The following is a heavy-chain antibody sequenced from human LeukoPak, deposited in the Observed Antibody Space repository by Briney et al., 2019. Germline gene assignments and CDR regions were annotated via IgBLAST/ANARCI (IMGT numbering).Heavy chain of an antibody. J-gene: IGHJ6*02. CDR1: GYTFTSYA. Sequence: ASVKVSCKASGYTFTSYAMHWVRQAPGQRLEWMGWMNAGNGNTKYSQKFQGRVTISRDTSASTAYMELSSLTSEDTAVYYCARDATYCSGSTCSYYGMDVWGQGTTVTVSS. CDR2: MNAGNGNT. D-gene: IGHD2-15*01. CDR3: ARDATYCSGSTCSYYGMDV. V-gene: IGHV1-3*01.